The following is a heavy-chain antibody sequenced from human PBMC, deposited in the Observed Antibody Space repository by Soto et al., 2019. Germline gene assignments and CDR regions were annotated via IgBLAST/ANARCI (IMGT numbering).Heavy chain of an antibody. CDR1: GYTFTSYA. J-gene: IGHJ4*02. CDR3: ARSPRYSSGWYDY. Sequence: EASVKVSCKASGYTFTSYAMHWVRQAPGQRLEWMGWINAGNGNTKYSQKFQGRVTITRDTSASTAYMELSSLRSEDTAVYYCARSPRYSSGWYDYWGQGTLVTVSS. V-gene: IGHV1-3*01. CDR2: INAGNGNT. D-gene: IGHD6-19*01.